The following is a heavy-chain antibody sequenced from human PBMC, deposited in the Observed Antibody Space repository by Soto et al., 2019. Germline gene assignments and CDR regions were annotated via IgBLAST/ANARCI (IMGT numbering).Heavy chain of an antibody. D-gene: IGHD6-13*01. CDR3: ARDVRQQLSSAFDI. CDR2: INAGNGNT. V-gene: IGHV1-3*01. Sequence: GASVKVSCKASGYTFTSYAMHWVRQAPGQRLEWMGWINAGNGNTKYSQKFQGRVTITRDTSASTVYMELSSLRSEDTAVYYCARDVRQQLSSAFDIWGQGTMVTVSS. J-gene: IGHJ3*02. CDR1: GYTFTSYA.